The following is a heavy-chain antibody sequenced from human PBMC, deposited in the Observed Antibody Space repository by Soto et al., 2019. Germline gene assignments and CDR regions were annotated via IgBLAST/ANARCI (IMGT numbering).Heavy chain of an antibody. CDR2: IYYSGST. Sequence: PSETLSLTCTVXGGCISSGDNYWSWIRQPPGKGLEWIGYIYYSGSTYYNPSLKSRVIISVDTSKNQFSLKVSSVTAADTAVYYCARVGVGYSYGYLDYWGQGMLVTVSS. CDR3: ARVGVGYSYGYLDY. J-gene: IGHJ4*02. CDR1: GGCISSGDNY. V-gene: IGHV4-30-4*01. D-gene: IGHD5-18*01.